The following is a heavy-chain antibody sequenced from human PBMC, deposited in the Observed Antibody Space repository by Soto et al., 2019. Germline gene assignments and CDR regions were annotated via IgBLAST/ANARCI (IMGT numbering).Heavy chain of an antibody. V-gene: IGHV5-51*01. CDR1: GYSFTSYW. CDR2: IYPGDSDT. J-gene: IGHJ6*03. CDR3: AIYYSASSIEARGNFYYYMDV. D-gene: IGHD6-6*01. Sequence: GESLKISCKGSGYSFTSYWIGWVRQMPGKGLEWMGIIYPGDSDTRYSPSFQGQVTISADKSISTAYLQWSSLKASDTAMYYCAIYYSASSIEARGNFYYYMDVWGKGTTVTVSS.